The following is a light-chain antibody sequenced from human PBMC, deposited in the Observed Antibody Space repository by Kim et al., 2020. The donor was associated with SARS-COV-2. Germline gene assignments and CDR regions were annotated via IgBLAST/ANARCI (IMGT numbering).Light chain of an antibody. CDR3: SSYIPSSTV. V-gene: IGLV2-14*03. CDR1: SSDIGAYDC. CDR2: DVT. Sequence: PGRSSTLACNGTSSDIGAYDCVSWYQQHPGKAPKLIIYDVTKRPPGVSSRFSASRSGNTASLTISGLRAEDEADYYCSSYIPSSTVFGGGTQLTVL. J-gene: IGLJ2*01.